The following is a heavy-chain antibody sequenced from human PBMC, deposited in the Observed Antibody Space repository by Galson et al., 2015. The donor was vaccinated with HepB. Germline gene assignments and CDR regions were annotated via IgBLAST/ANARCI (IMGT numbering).Heavy chain of an antibody. CDR3: ARERACTNGVCYWVPLGY. V-gene: IGHV3-30-3*01. Sequence: SLRLSCAASGFTFSSYAMHWVRQAPGKGLEWVAVISYDGSSKYYADSVKGRFTISRDNSKNTLYLQMNSLRAEDTAVYYCARERACTNGVCYWVPLGYWGQGTLVTVSS. CDR2: ISYDGSSK. D-gene: IGHD2-8*01. J-gene: IGHJ4*02. CDR1: GFTFSSYA.